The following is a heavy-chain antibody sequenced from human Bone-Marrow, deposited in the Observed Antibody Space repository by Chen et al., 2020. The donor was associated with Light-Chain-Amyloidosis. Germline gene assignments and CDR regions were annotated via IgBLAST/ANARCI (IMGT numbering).Heavy chain of an antibody. CDR1: GFTFSNYA. CDR2: LSGTGGST. CDR3: AKQIIQGPAFYYNYMDV. D-gene: IGHD2-15*01. V-gene: IGHV3-23*01. Sequence: EVQLLDSGGGRVQPGGSLRLSCVASGFTFSNYAMSWVRQAPGKGLEWVASLSGTGGSTYNADSVQGRFTISRDTSKNTLYLQMSSLRVEDTAVYYCAKQIIQGPAFYYNYMDVWGKGTTVTVSS. J-gene: IGHJ6*03.